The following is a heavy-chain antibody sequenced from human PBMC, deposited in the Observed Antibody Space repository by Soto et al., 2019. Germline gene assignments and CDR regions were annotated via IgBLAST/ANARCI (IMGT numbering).Heavy chain of an antibody. CDR2: IKSKTDGGTT. J-gene: IGHJ4*02. Sequence: EVQLVESGGGLVKPGGSLRLSCAASGFTFSNAWISWVRQAPGKGLEWVGRIKSKTDGGTTDYAAPVKGRFTISRDDSKNTLYLQMNSLKTEDTAVYYCTTLVVVVAATSDYWGQGTLVTVSS. CDR3: TTLVVVVAATSDY. D-gene: IGHD2-15*01. V-gene: IGHV3-15*01. CDR1: GFTFSNAW.